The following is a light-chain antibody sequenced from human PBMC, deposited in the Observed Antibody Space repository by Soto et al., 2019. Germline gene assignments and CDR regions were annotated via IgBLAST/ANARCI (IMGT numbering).Light chain of an antibody. Sequence: QSALTQPASVSGSPGQSITISCTGTSSDVGGYNYVSWYQQHPGKAPKLMIYDVSNRPPGVSNRFSGSKSGNTASLTISGLQAEDEADYYCSSYTSSSTVYVFGTGTRSPS. CDR2: DVS. J-gene: IGLJ1*01. CDR1: SSDVGGYNY. CDR3: SSYTSSSTVYV. V-gene: IGLV2-14*01.